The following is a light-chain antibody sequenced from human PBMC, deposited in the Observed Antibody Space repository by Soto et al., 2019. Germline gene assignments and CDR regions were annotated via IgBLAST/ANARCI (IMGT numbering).Light chain of an antibody. Sequence: QSVLTQPASVSGSPGQSITISCTGTSSDVGGYQYVSWYQQHPGKAPKLMIFEVSNRPSGVSNRFSGSKSGNTASLTISGLQAEDEADYYCSSYTSSTSVLFGGGTKVTVL. V-gene: IGLV2-14*01. J-gene: IGLJ2*01. CDR2: EVS. CDR1: SSDVGGYQY. CDR3: SSYTSSTSVL.